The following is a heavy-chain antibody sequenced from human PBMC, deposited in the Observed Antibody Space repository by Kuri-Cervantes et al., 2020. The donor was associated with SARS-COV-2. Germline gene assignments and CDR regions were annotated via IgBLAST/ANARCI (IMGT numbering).Heavy chain of an antibody. CDR2: IYYSGST. CDR1: GGSISSGGYY. J-gene: IGHJ4*02. CDR3: ARVGLYSGYDLGDY. Sequence: SCTVSGGSISSGGYYWSWIRQHPGKGLEWIGYIYYSGSTYYNPSLKSRVTISVDASKNQFSLKLSSVTAADTAVYYCARVGLYSGYDLGDYWGQGTLVTVSS. V-gene: IGHV4-31*02. D-gene: IGHD5-12*01.